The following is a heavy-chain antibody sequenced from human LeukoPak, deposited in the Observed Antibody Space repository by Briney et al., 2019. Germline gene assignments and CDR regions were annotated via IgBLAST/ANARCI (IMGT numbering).Heavy chain of an antibody. CDR2: IYYSGST. Sequence: SETLSLTCTVSGGSISSGGYYWSWIRQPPGKGLEWIGYIYYSGSTYYNPSLKSRVTISVDTSKNQFSLKLSSVTAADTAVYYCARGPESGYYDSSGYLPDYWGQGTLVTVSS. J-gene: IGHJ4*02. V-gene: IGHV4-30-4*01. CDR1: GGSISSGGYY. CDR3: ARGPESGYYDSSGYLPDY. D-gene: IGHD3-22*01.